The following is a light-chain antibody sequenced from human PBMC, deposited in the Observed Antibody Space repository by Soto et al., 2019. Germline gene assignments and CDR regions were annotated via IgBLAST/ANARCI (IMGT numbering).Light chain of an antibody. CDR1: QSVSSSY. Sequence: EIVLTQSPGNLSLSPGERATLSCRAIQSVSSSYLAWYQQKPGQAPRLLIYDASNRAAGVPYRFRGSGSGTDFTLTISSVEPEDFGVYYCQQRSDWPPITFGQGTRLEIK. CDR3: QQRSDWPPIT. V-gene: IGKV3D-20*02. CDR2: DAS. J-gene: IGKJ5*01.